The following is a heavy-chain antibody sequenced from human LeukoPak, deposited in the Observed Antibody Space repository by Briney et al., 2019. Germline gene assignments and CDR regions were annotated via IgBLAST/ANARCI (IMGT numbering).Heavy chain of an antibody. CDR3: ARELTGGDNFWSGSPRTNWFDP. CDR1: GGSISSGGYY. V-gene: IGHV4-31*03. D-gene: IGHD3-3*01. CDR2: IHNSGTT. Sequence: SETLSLTYIVSGGSISSGGYYWNWIRQHPGKGLEWIGYIHNSGTTYYNPSLKSRLAISVDTSKNQFSLKLSSVTAADTAVYYCARELTGGDNFWSGSPRTNWFDPWGQGTLVTVSS. J-gene: IGHJ5*02.